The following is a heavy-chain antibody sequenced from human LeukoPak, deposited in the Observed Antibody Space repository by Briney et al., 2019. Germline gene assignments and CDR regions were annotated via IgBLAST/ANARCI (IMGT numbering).Heavy chain of an antibody. Sequence: GGSLRLSCAASGFTFSSYSMNWVRQAPGKGLEWVSSISSSSSYIYYADSVKGRFTISRDNAKNSLYLQMNSLRAEDTAVYYCARDIAYCGGDGYSGYFQHWGQGTVVTVSS. CDR2: ISSSSSYI. D-gene: IGHD2-21*01. V-gene: IGHV3-21*01. CDR1: GFTFSSYS. CDR3: ARDIAYCGGDGYSGYFQH. J-gene: IGHJ1*01.